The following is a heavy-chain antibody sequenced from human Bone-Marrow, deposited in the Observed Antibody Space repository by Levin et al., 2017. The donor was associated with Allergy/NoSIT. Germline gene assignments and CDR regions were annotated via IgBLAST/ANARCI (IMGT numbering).Heavy chain of an antibody. Sequence: GESLKISCTASGFTFGDYAMSWFRQAPGKGLEWVGFIRSKAYGGTTEYAASVKGRFTISRDDSKSIAYLQMNSLKTEDTAVYYCTRGFRYSSSAWAFDYWGQGTLVTVSS. CDR3: TRGFRYSSSAWAFDY. D-gene: IGHD6-6*01. J-gene: IGHJ4*02. CDR2: IRSKAYGGTT. CDR1: GFTFGDYA. V-gene: IGHV3-49*03.